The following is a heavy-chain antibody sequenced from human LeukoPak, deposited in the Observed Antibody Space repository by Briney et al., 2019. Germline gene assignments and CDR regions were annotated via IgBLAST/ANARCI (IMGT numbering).Heavy chain of an antibody. CDR3: AKDRAARGRGNYFYMDV. Sequence: SLXXSXXASGFTXDDYAMHWVRHASGKGLEWVSHITWDGGSTHYADSVEGRFTISRDNRENSLYLQMNSLRPEDTALYYCAKDRAARGRGNYFYMDVWGKGTTVTVSS. V-gene: IGHV3-43D*03. D-gene: IGHD2/OR15-2a*01. J-gene: IGHJ6*03. CDR2: ITWDGGST. CDR1: GFTXDDYA.